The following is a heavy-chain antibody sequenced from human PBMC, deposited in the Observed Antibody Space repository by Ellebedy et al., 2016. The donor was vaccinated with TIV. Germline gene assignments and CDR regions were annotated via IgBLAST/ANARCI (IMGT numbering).Heavy chain of an antibody. J-gene: IGHJ4*02. D-gene: IGHD5-18*01. Sequence: SETLSLXXAVYGGYFSGYYWSWIRQPPGKGLEWIGEINDSGNTNYNPSLESRVTISVDTSKNQFSLKLSSVTAADTAVYYCARGRTPMVTKPNYFDSWGQGTLVTVSS. CDR3: ARGRTPMVTKPNYFDS. CDR2: INDSGNT. V-gene: IGHV4-34*01. CDR1: GGYFSGYY.